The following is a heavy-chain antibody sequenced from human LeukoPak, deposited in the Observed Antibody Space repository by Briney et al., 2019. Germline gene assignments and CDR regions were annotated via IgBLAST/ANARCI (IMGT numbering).Heavy chain of an antibody. V-gene: IGHV6-1*01. CDR3: AREGGHYYYIDV. J-gene: IGHJ6*03. CDR1: GDSVSSNSAA. Sequence: SQTLSLTCAISGDSVSSNSAAWHWIRQSPSRGLEWLGGTYYRSKWSSDYAVSMKRRITIKPDTSKNQFSLQLNSVTPEDTAVYFCAREGGHYYYIDVWGKGTTVTVSS. CDR2: TYYRSKWSS. D-gene: IGHD3-16*01.